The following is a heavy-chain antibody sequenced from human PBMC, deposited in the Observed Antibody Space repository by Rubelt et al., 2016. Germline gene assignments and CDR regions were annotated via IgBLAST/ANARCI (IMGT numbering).Heavy chain of an antibody. V-gene: IGHV3-7*04. Sequence: EVQLVDSGGAVVQPGGSLRLSCAASGFTFNQNWMSWVRQAPGKGLEWVADIKSDGSEKYYVDSVTGRFTISRADPKNSVYLQRDGLGAEDTAVYYCARGHYGRDYWGQGTLVTVSS. CDR1: GFTFNQNW. CDR2: IKSDGSEK. CDR3: ARGHYGRDY. J-gene: IGHJ4*02. D-gene: IGHD3-16*01.